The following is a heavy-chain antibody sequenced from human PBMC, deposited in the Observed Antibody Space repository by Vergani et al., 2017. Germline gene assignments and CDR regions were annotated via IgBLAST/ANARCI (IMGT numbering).Heavy chain of an antibody. CDR1: GASITSYH. CDR2: IYYNGGT. D-gene: IGHD3-10*01. V-gene: IGHV4-59*01. J-gene: IGHJ4*02. Sequence: QVQLQESGPGLVKPSETLSLTCTVSGASITSYHWSWIRQSPGKGLEWIAYIYYNGGTNYNPSLKSRVTISVDKSKNQFSLQLTSVTAADTAVDYCAGSGPHYYCLGRVYWGQGTLVTVSS. CDR3: AGSGPHYYCLGRVY.